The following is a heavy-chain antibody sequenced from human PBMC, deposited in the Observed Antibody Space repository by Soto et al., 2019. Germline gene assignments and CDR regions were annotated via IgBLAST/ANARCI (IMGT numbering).Heavy chain of an antibody. CDR3: SAALPDWGAYAFDY. V-gene: IGHV3-15*07. CDR2: VKSKVDGGSI. D-gene: IGHD6-6*01. CDR1: GFTFNGAW. J-gene: IGHJ4*02. Sequence: EVQLVESGGGLVEPGGSLRLSCTASGFTFNGAWMNWVRQAPGKGLEWVGRVKSKVDGGSIDYAAPVRGRFTISRDDSRSTVDLQMNSLSAEDSAMYYCSAALPDWGAYAFDYWGQGALVTVAS.